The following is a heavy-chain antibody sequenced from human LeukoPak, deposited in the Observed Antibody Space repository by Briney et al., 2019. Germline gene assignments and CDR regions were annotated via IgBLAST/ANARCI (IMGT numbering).Heavy chain of an antibody. V-gene: IGHV3-11*01. D-gene: IGHD2-2*03. Sequence: GGSLRLSRAASGFTFSGYYMAWIRQAPGKGLEWVSYIGNIATTIHYADSVKGRFTISRDNAKNSLSLQMNSLRVEDTAVYYCARMEIVIEPAADSWFDPWGQGTLVTVAS. J-gene: IGHJ5*02. CDR2: IGNIATTI. CDR1: GFTFSGYY. CDR3: ARMEIVIEPAADSWFDP.